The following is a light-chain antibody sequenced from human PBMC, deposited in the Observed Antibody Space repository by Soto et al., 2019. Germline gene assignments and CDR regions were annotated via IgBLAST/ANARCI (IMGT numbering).Light chain of an antibody. CDR1: SSNIGAGYE. CDR2: GIN. CDR3: QSYDSSLSGVV. V-gene: IGLV1-40*01. J-gene: IGLJ2*01. Sequence: QSVLTQPPSVSGAPGQRVTISCTGSSSNIGAGYEVHWYQQLPGTAPKLLIYGINNRPSGVPDRFSGSQSGTSASLAITGLQAEDEADYYCQSYDSSLSGVVFGGGTKLTVL.